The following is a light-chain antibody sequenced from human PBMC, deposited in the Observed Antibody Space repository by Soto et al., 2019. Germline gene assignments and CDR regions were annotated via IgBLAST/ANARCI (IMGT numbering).Light chain of an antibody. CDR3: QQCNNWPRT. CDR1: QSVSTN. J-gene: IGKJ1*01. CDR2: GAS. Sequence: ETVMTQSPATLSVSPGERATLSCGASQSVSTNLAWYQQKPGQAPRLLIYGASTRATGVPARFSGSGSGTEFTLTISSLQSEDFAVYYCQQCNNWPRTFGQGTKVDIK. V-gene: IGKV3-15*01.